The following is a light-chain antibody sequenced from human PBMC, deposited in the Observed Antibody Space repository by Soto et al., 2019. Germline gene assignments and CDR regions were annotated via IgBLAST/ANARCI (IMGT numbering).Light chain of an antibody. CDR1: QSISAW. V-gene: IGKV1-5*03. J-gene: IGKJ2*01. CDR3: HQYHKFPYT. Sequence: DIQMTQSPSTLSASVEDRVTITYRASQSISAWLAWYQQKPGKAPKLLVYKASTLETGVPSRFSGSGSGTEFTLTISSLQPDDFATYYCHQYHKFPYTFGQGTKLEIK. CDR2: KAS.